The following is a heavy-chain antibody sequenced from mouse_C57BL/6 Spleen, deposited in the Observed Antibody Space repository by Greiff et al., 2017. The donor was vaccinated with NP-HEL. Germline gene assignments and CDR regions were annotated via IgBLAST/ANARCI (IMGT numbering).Heavy chain of an antibody. CDR3: ARSYGSSSYAMDY. D-gene: IGHD1-1*01. CDR2: IYPSDSET. CDR1: GYTFTSYW. Sequence: SCKASGYTFTSYWMDWVKQRPGQGLEWIGNIYPSDSETHYNQKFKDKATLTVDKSSSTAYMQLSSLTSEDSAVYYCARSYGSSSYAMDYWGQGTSVTVSS. J-gene: IGHJ4*01. V-gene: IGHV1-61*01.